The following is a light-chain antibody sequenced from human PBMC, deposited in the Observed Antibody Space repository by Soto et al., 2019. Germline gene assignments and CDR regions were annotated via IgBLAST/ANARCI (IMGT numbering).Light chain of an antibody. V-gene: IGLV2-14*01. J-gene: IGLJ1*01. CDR1: SSDVGGYNY. Sequence: QSVLTQPASVSGSPGQSITISCTGTSSDVGGYNYVXXXXXXXXXXXKLMIYEVSNRPSGVSNRFSGSKSGNTASPTISGLQAEDEADYYCSSYTSSSTLVFGTGTKVTVL. CDR3: SSYTSSSTLV. CDR2: EVS.